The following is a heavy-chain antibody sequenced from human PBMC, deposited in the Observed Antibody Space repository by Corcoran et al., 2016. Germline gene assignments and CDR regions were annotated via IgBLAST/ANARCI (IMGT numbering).Heavy chain of an antibody. J-gene: IGHJ4*02. V-gene: IGHV1-2*02. CDR3: ARETPRDGGHEVDS. CDR2: INPNSGGT. CDR1: GYTFTGYY. Sequence: QVQLVQSGAEVKKPGASVKVSCQASGYTFTGYYIHWVRQAPGQGLEWMGWINPNSGGTNYGQKFQGRVTMTRDPSISTAFMELSRMTSEDTALYYCARETPRDGGHEVDSWGQGTLVTVSS.